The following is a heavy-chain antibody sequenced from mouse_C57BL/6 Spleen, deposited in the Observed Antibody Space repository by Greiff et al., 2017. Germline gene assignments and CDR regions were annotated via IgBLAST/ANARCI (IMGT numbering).Heavy chain of an antibody. CDR1: GYTFTDYN. Sequence: VQLQQSGPELVKPGASVKIPCKASGYTFTDYNMAWVKQSHGKSLEWIGEINPNNGGTIYNQKFKGKATLTVDKSSSTAYMELRSLTSEDTAVYYCARNWERYFDVWGTGPTVTVAS. D-gene: IGHD4-1*01. J-gene: IGHJ1*03. V-gene: IGHV1-18*01. CDR2: INPNNGGT. CDR3: ARNWERYFDV.